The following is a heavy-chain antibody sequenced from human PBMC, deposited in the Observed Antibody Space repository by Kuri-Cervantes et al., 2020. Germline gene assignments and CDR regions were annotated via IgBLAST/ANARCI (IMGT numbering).Heavy chain of an antibody. Sequence: GGSLRLSCAASGFTFPNYWMSWVRQAPGKGLEWVANIKQDGSEKYYVDSVKGRFTISRDNAKNSLYLQMNSLRAEDTAVYYCARDVTMLFDYWGQGTLVTVSS. J-gene: IGHJ4*02. D-gene: IGHD2-2*01. V-gene: IGHV3-7*01. CDR3: ARDVTMLFDY. CDR2: IKQDGSEK. CDR1: GFTFPNYW.